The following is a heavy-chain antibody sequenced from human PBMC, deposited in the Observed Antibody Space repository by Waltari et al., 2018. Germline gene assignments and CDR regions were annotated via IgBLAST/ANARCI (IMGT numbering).Heavy chain of an antibody. Sequence: EVQLLASGGGLVQPGGSLRLSCAASGFPFISSPMSWVRQAPGKGLEWVSAISGSGGSTYYADSVKGRFTISRDNSKNTLYLQMNSLRAEDTAVYYCAKETFHGSGAFDYWGQGTLVTVSS. CDR1: GFPFISSP. J-gene: IGHJ4*02. CDR2: ISGSGGST. CDR3: AKETFHGSGAFDY. V-gene: IGHV3-23*01. D-gene: IGHD3-10*01.